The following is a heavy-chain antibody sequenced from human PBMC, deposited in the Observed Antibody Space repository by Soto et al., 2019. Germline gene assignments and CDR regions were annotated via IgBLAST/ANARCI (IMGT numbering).Heavy chain of an antibody. V-gene: IGHV1-3*01. CDR1: GYTFTNYA. CDR3: ARVKGSGYHNWFDP. J-gene: IGHJ5*02. CDR2: INAGNGHT. Sequence: ASVKVSCKASGYTFTNYAIHWVRQAPGQRLEWMGWINAGNGHTKYSQKLQGRVTMTTDTSTSTAYMELRSLRSDDTAVYYCARVKGSGYHNWFDPWGQGTLVTVSS. D-gene: IGHD3-22*01.